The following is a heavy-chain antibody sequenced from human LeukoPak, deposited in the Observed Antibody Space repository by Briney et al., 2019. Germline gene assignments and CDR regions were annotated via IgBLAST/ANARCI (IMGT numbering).Heavy chain of an antibody. CDR3: VRDRTKYCSSTSCPLDY. V-gene: IGHV1-2*02. CDR1: GYTFTGYY. D-gene: IGHD2-2*01. J-gene: IGHJ4*02. CDR2: INPDSGGT. Sequence: EASVKVSCKASGYTFTGYYMHWVRQAPGQGLEWMGWINPDSGGTKYAQKFQGRVTMTRDTSIRTAYMQLSRLSSDDTAVYYCVRDRTKYCSSTSCPLDYWGQGTLVTVSS.